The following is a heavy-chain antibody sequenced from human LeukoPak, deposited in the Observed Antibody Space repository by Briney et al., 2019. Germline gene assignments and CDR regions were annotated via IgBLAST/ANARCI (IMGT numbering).Heavy chain of an antibody. CDR3: AKVGVFRSDDWFDP. V-gene: IGHV3-23*01. D-gene: IGHD3-16*01. CDR1: TLTFNTYA. J-gene: IGHJ5*02. Sequence: GGSLRLSCAASTLTFNTYAMSWVRQAPVKGLEWVSAISGSGASTYYADSVKGRFTISRDNSKNTLYLQMNSLRAEDTAVYYCAKVGVFRSDDWFDPWGQGTLVTVSS. CDR2: ISGSGAST.